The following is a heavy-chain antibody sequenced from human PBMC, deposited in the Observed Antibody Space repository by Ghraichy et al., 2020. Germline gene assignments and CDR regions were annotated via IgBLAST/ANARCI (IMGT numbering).Heavy chain of an antibody. CDR2: IGGSDGST. CDR1: VFAFGYYA. CDR3: AKDGSGSGWPESDY. Sequence: GGSLRLSCAASVFAFGYYAMSWVRQAPGKGLEWVSSIGGSDGSTYYADSVKGRFTISRDNSKNTLFLQMNSLKAEDTAVYYCAKDGSGSGWPESDYWGQGTLVTVSS. D-gene: IGHD6-19*01. J-gene: IGHJ4*02. V-gene: IGHV3-23*01.